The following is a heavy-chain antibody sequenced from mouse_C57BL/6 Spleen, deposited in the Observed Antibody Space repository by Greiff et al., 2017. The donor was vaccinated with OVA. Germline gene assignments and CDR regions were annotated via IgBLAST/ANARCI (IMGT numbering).Heavy chain of an antibody. V-gene: IGHV5-4*01. CDR1: GFTFSSSA. CDR3: AREGRSLDY. Sequence: EVKLVESGGGLVKPGGSLQLSCAASGFTFSSSAMSWVRQTPEKRLEWVATISDGGSYTYYPDNVKGRFTISRDNAKNNLYLQMSHLKSEDTAMYYCAREGRSLDYWGQGTTLTVSS. CDR2: ISDGGSYT. J-gene: IGHJ2*01.